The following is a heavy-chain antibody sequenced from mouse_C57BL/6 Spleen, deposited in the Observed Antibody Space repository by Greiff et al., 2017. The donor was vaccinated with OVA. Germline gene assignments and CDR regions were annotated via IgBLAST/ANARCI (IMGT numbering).Heavy chain of an antibody. CDR1: GFTFSSYG. V-gene: IGHV5-6*01. CDR3: ARHGGGYYFDY. CDR2: ISSGGSYI. Sequence: EVHLVESGGDLVKPGGSLKLSCAASGFTFSSYGMSWVRQTPDKRLEWVATISSGGSYIYYPDSVKGRFTISRDNAKNTLYLQMSSLKSEDTAMYYCARHGGGYYFDYWGQGTTLTVSS. J-gene: IGHJ2*01.